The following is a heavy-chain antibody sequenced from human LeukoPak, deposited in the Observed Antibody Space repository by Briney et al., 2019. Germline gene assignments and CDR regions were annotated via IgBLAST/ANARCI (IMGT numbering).Heavy chain of an antibody. CDR2: IYSGGST. J-gene: IGHJ4*02. CDR1: GFTVSSNY. V-gene: IGHV3-53*01. CDR3: ARHRAAAGTPALDY. D-gene: IGHD6-13*01. Sequence: GGSLRLSCAASGFTVSSNYMSWVRQAPGKGLERVSVIYSGGSTYYADSVKGRFTISRDNSKNTLYLQMNSLRAEDTAVYCCARHRAAAGTPALDYWGQGTLVTVSS.